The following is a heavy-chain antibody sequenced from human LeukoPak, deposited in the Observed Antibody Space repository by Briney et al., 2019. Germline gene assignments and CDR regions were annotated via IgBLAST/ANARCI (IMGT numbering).Heavy chain of an antibody. CDR3: ARDYCSGGRCYSVDY. Sequence: GGSLRLSCAASGFTFSSYSLNWVRQAPGKGLEWVSYITSSSSSIYYADSVKGRFTISRDNAKNPLYLQMNSLRAEDTAMYYCARDYCSGGRCYSVDYWGQGTLVTVSS. J-gene: IGHJ4*02. D-gene: IGHD2-15*01. V-gene: IGHV3-48*04. CDR2: ITSSSSSI. CDR1: GFTFSSYS.